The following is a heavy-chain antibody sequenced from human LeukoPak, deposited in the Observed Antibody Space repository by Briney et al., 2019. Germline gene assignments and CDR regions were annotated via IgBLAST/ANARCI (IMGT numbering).Heavy chain of an antibody. CDR1: GYTFTSYG. D-gene: IGHD6-6*01. V-gene: IGHV1-18*01. Sequence: ASVKVSCKASGYTFTSYGISWVRQAPGQGLEWMGGIIPIFGTANYAQKLQGRVTMTTDTSTSTAYMELRSLRSDDTAVYYCARVDSSSSSIYYYYGMDVWGQGTTVTVSS. J-gene: IGHJ6*02. CDR2: IIPIFGTA. CDR3: ARVDSSSSSIYYYYGMDV.